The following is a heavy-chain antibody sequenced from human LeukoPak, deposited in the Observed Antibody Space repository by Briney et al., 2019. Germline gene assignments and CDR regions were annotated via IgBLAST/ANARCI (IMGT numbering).Heavy chain of an antibody. J-gene: IGHJ4*02. Sequence: GGSLRLSCTASGFTFSSFWMSWVRQAPGKGLEWVANIKQDGSEKNYVGSVKGRFTISRDNANNSLYLQMNSLRAEDTAVYYCVKDSPPRYSGSPPAYWGQGTLVTVSS. CDR1: GFTFSSFW. CDR3: VKDSPPRYSGSPPAY. V-gene: IGHV3-7*03. CDR2: IKQDGSEK. D-gene: IGHD1-26*01.